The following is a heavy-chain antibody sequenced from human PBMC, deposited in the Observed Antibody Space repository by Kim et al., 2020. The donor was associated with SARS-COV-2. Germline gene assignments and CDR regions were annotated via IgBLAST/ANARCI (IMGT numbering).Heavy chain of an antibody. D-gene: IGHD2-21*01. CDR1: GGSFSGYY. Sequence: SETLSLTCAVYGGSFSGYYWSWIRQPPGKGLEWIGEINHSGSTNYNPSLKSRVTISVDTSKNQFSLKLSSVTAADTAVYYCARGARWLQFLFGYWGQGTLVSV. CDR2: INHSGST. V-gene: IGHV4-34*01. CDR3: ARGARWLQFLFGY. J-gene: IGHJ4*02.